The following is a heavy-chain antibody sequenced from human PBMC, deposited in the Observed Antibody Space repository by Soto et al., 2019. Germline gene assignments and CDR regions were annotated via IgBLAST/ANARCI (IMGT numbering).Heavy chain of an antibody. CDR3: ARYSSTTNYYHGMDV. V-gene: IGHV3-30*03. CDR2: ISNDGSNE. Sequence: QVQLVESGGGVVQPGRSLRLSCAASGFTFSNYGMHWVRQAPGKGLEWLAVISNDGSNENYADSVKGRFTISRDNSKNMVYLQTNSVRAEARAFYYCARYSSTTNYYHGMDVWGQGTLVTVSS. J-gene: IGHJ6*02. CDR1: GFTFSNYG. D-gene: IGHD6-13*01.